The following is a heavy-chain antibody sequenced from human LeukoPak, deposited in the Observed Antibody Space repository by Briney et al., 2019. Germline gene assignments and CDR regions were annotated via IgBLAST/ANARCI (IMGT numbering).Heavy chain of an antibody. D-gene: IGHD3-9*01. CDR1: GFTFSSYS. CDR3: ARDAAGYYDILTGYYYYYYMDV. J-gene: IGHJ6*03. CDR2: ISSSSSYI. Sequence: TGGSLRLSCAASGFTFSSYSMNWVRQAPGKGLEWVSSISSSSSYIYYADSVKGRFTISRDNAKNSLYLQMNSLRAEDTAVYYCARDAAGYYDILTGYYYYYYMDVWGKGTTVTISS. V-gene: IGHV3-21*01.